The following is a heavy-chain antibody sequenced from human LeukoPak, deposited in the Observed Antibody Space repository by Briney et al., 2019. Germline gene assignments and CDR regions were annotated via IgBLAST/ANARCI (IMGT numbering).Heavy chain of an antibody. CDR3: AGERSSSWYKGPAEYFQH. J-gene: IGHJ1*01. V-gene: IGHV4-4*07. Sequence: SETLSLTCTVSGGSISSYYWSWIRQPAGKGLEWIGRIYTSGSTNYNPSLKSRVTMSVDTSKNQFSLKLSSVTAADTAVYYCAGERSSSWYKGPAEYFQHWGQGTLVTVSS. CDR2: IYTSGST. D-gene: IGHD6-13*01. CDR1: GGSISSYY.